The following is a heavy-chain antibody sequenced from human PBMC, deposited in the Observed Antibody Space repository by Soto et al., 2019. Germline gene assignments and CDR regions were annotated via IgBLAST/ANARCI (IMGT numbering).Heavy chain of an antibody. CDR2: IYYSGST. V-gene: IGHV4-39*01. D-gene: IGHD5-12*01. Sequence: SETLSLTCTVSCGSISGSIYYWGWIRQPPGKGLEWIGTIYYSGSTYYNPSLKSRVTMSVDTSKNQFSLKLSSVTAADTAVYYCARWRRYSGFDWGFDYWGQGTLVTVSS. CDR1: CGSISGSIYY. CDR3: ARWRRYSGFDWGFDY. J-gene: IGHJ4*02.